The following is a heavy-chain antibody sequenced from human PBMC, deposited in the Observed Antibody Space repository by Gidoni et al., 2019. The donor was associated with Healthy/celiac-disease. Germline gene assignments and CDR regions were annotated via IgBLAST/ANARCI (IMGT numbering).Heavy chain of an antibody. D-gene: IGHD1-26*01. CDR3: ARGVGAPETKFDY. Sequence: QVQLQQWGAGLLKPSETLSLTCAVYGGSFSGYYWSWIRQPPGKGLEWIGEINHSGSTNYNPSLKSRVTISVDTSKNQFSLKLSSVTAADTAVYYCARGVGAPETKFDYWGQGTLVTVSS. CDR2: INHSGST. J-gene: IGHJ4*02. CDR1: GGSFSGYY. V-gene: IGHV4-34*01.